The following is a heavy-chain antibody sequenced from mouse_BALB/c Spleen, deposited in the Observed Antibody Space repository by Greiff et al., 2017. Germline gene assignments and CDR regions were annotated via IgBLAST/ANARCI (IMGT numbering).Heavy chain of an antibody. D-gene: IGHD2-10*02. Sequence: QVQLQQSGAELAKPGASVKMSCTASGYTFTSYWMHWVKQRPGQGLEWIGYINPSTGYTEYNQKFKDKATLTADKSSSTAYMQLSSLTSEDSAVYYCARGGYGPSSDYWGQGTTLTVSS. J-gene: IGHJ2*01. CDR2: INPSTGYT. V-gene: IGHV1-7*01. CDR1: GYTFTSYW. CDR3: ARGGYGPSSDY.